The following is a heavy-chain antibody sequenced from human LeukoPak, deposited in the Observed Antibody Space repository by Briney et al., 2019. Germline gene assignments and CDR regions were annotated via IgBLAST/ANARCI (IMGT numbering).Heavy chain of an antibody. Sequence: GGSLRLSCAASGFTFTNYAMTWVRQAPGKGLEWVSSISASGVMTYYADSVKGRFTVSRDNSKNSLYLQMSSLTAADTAVYYCAKVGRGRLRGAFDIWGQGTMVTVSS. CDR1: GFTFTNYA. CDR2: ISASGVMT. CDR3: AKVGRGRLRGAFDI. D-gene: IGHD1-26*01. V-gene: IGHV3-23*01. J-gene: IGHJ3*02.